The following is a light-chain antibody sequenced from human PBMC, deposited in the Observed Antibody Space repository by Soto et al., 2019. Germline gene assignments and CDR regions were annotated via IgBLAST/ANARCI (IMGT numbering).Light chain of an antibody. CDR1: NRRVGGYNY. Sequence: QSALTQPASVSGSPGQSIPLFRTGTNRRVGGYNYVSWYQQHPGKAPKLMVYDVTKRPSGVSYRFSGSKSGNTASLTISGLQAEDEADYYCSSYTNRRTIIFGGGTKLTVL. CDR3: SSYTNRRTII. V-gene: IGLV2-14*01. CDR2: DVT. J-gene: IGLJ2*01.